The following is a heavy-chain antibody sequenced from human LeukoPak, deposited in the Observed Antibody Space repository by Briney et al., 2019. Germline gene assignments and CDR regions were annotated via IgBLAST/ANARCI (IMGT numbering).Heavy chain of an antibody. CDR1: GGSMGSSY. CDR3: ARGSGVAVGMDV. J-gene: IGHJ6*02. V-gene: IGHV4-4*07. CDR2: FFTGGST. D-gene: IGHD6-19*01. Sequence: SETLSLTCKVSGGSMGSSYGSWHRQTAAKGLEWIGRFFTGGSTYYNPSLESRVTISVDTSMNQFSLKVTSVTAADTAVYYCARGSGVAVGMDVWGQGTTVIVSS.